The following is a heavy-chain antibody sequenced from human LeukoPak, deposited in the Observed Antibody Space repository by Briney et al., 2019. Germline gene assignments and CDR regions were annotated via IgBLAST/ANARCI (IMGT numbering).Heavy chain of an antibody. J-gene: IGHJ6*03. CDR2: ISSSSSYI. CDR3: ARGAFTYCGGDCYGYMDV. D-gene: IGHD2-21*01. Sequence: GGSLRLSCAASGFTFSSYSMNWVRQAPGKGLEWVSSISSSSSYIYYADSVKGRFTISRDKAKNSLYLQMNSLRAEDTAVYYCARGAFTYCGGDCYGYMDVWGKGTTVTVSS. CDR1: GFTFSSYS. V-gene: IGHV3-21*01.